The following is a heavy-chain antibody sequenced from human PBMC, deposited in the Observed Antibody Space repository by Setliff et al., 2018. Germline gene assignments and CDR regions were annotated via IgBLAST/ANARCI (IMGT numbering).Heavy chain of an antibody. CDR3: ARRHCSGGSCYSLNYLDY. D-gene: IGHD2-15*01. V-gene: IGHV4-31*03. J-gene: IGHJ4*02. Sequence: SETLSLTCTVSGGSISSGGYYWSWIRQHPGKGLEWIGYIYYSGSTYYNPSLKSRVTISLDTSKNHFSLNLNSVTAADTAVYFCARRHCSGGSCYSLNYLDYWGQGTLVTVSS. CDR2: IYYSGST. CDR1: GGSISSGGYY.